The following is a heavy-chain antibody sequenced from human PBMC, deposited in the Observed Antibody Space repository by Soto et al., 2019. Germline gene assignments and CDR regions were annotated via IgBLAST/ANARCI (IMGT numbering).Heavy chain of an antibody. V-gene: IGHV3-30-3*01. CDR3: ARDNSSSSHFDY. D-gene: IGHD6-6*01. J-gene: IGHJ4*02. CDR2: ISYDGSNK. CDR1: GFTFSSYA. Sequence: QVQLVESGGGVVQPGRSLRLSCAASGFTFSSYAMHWVRQAPGKGLEWVAVISYDGSNKYYADSVKGRFTISRDNSKNTLYLQMNSLRAEDTAVYYCARDNSSSSHFDYWGQGTLDTVSS.